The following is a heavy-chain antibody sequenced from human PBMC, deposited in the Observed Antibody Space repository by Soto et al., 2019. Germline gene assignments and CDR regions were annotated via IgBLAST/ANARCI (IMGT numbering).Heavy chain of an antibody. D-gene: IGHD3-3*01. CDR2: IYYDGTP. J-gene: IGHJ3*01. CDR3: ARFFGNAFDV. V-gene: IGHV4-39*02. Sequence: QLQLQESGPGLVKPSETLSLTCSVSGGSISTDSYNWDWIRQSPGKGLEWIGTIYYDGTPSYNPSITSQVTISVDTSRNHFSLKVKSVTAADTAMYYCARFFGNAFDVWGQGTMVKVSS. CDR1: GGSISTDSYN.